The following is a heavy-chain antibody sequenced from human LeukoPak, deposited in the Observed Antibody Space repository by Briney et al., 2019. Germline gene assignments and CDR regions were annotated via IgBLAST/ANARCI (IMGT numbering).Heavy chain of an antibody. CDR2: IYSGGST. V-gene: IGHV3-66*02. Sequence: PGGSLRLSCAASGFTVSSNYMSWVRQAPGKGPEWVSVIYSGGSTYYADSVKGRFTISRDNSKNTLYLQMNSLRAEDTAVYYCARDGVRGVTDYYYYYMDVWGKGTTVTVSS. CDR1: GFTVSSNY. D-gene: IGHD3-10*01. CDR3: ARDGVRGVTDYYYYYMDV. J-gene: IGHJ6*03.